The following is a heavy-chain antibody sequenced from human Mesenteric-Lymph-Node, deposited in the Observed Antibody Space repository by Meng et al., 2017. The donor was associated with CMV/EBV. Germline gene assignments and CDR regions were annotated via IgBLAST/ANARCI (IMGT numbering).Heavy chain of an antibody. J-gene: IGHJ6*02. CDR2: INPSGGST. V-gene: IGHV1-46*01. Sequence: ASVKVSCKASGYTFTSYYMHWVRQAPGQGLEWMGIINPSGGSTSYAQKFQGRVTMTRDTSTSTVYMELSRLRSDDTAVYYCAREGSSSTFAMDVWGQGTTVTVSS. D-gene: IGHD6-6*01. CDR3: AREGSSSTFAMDV. CDR1: GYTFTSYY.